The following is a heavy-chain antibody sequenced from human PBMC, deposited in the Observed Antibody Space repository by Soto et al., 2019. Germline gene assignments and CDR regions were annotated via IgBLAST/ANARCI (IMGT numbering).Heavy chain of an antibody. CDR3: ARDQGIPYCGGDCYSDWYFDL. D-gene: IGHD2-21*01. J-gene: IGHJ2*01. CDR2: LNPGNGNT. Sequence: QVQLVQSGAEVKEPGASVKVSCRASGYTFTNYAIHWVRQAPGQRLEWMGWLNPGNGNTKYPQKFQGRVTITRDTSARTAYMFLSSLRSEDTAVYYCARDQGIPYCGGDCYSDWYFDLWGRGTLVTVSS. CDR1: GYTFTNYA. V-gene: IGHV1-3*01.